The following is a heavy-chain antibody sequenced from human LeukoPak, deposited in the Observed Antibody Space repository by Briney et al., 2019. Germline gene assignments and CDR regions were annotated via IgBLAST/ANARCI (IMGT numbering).Heavy chain of an antibody. CDR2: VSGSGSNT. V-gene: IGHV3-23*01. D-gene: IGHD3-22*01. Sequence: GGSLRLSCAASGFAFSSHAMNRVRQAPGKGLEWVSSVSGSGSNTYYTDSVKGRFTISRDNSKNTLYLQMNSLTAEDTALYYCAKDRHGYYQPVDYWGQGTLVTVSS. J-gene: IGHJ4*02. CDR1: GFAFSSHA. CDR3: AKDRHGYYQPVDY.